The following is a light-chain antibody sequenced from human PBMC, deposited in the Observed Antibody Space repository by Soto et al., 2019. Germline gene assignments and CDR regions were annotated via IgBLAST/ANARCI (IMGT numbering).Light chain of an antibody. J-gene: IGLJ2*01. Sequence: QSVLTQPPSASGSPGQSVTISCTGTSSDVGVYNFVSWYQHHPGKAPKFLIYEVNKRPSGVPDRFSGSKSGNTASLTVSGLQAEDEADYYCSSYAGTNKGIIFGGGTKLTVL. CDR1: SSDVGVYNF. CDR2: EVN. V-gene: IGLV2-8*01. CDR3: SSYAGTNKGII.